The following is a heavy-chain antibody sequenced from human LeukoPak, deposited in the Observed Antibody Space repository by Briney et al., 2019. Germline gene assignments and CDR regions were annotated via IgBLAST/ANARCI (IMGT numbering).Heavy chain of an antibody. CDR3: ARDPLDSSSPRGY. V-gene: IGHV3-21*01. CDR1: GFTFSSYS. Sequence: GGSLRLSCAASGFTFSSYSMNWVRQAPGKGLEWVSSISSSSSYIYYADSVKGRFTISRDNAKNSLYLQMNSLRAEDTAVYYCARDPLDSSSPRGYWGQGTLVTVSS. J-gene: IGHJ4*02. D-gene: IGHD6-6*01. CDR2: ISSSSSYI.